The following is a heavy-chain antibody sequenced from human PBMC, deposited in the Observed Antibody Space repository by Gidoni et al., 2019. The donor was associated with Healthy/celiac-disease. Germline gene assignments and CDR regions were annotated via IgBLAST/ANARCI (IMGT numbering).Heavy chain of an antibody. Sequence: QVQLQESGPGLVKPSETLSLTCTVSGGSISSYYWSWIRQPPGKGLEWIGYIYYSGSTNYNPSLKSRVTISVDTSKNQFSLKLSSVTAADTAVYYCARGRFNYCTNGVCYFFDYWGQGTLVTVSS. CDR3: ARGRFNYCTNGVCYFFDY. V-gene: IGHV4-59*01. CDR1: GGSISSYY. CDR2: IYYSGST. J-gene: IGHJ4*02. D-gene: IGHD2-8*01.